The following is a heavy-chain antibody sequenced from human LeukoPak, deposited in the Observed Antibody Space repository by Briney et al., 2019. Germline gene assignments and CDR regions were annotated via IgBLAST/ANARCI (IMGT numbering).Heavy chain of an antibody. CDR2: INDSGTI. D-gene: IGHD1-7*01. Sequence: SETLSLTCAVYGGSFSNYYWSWIRQSPGKGLEWVGEINDSGTINYNPSLMSRVTISVDKSKNQYSLKLSSVTAADTAVYYCARRWNYGRNYYIDVWGKGATVSVSS. CDR3: ARRWNYGRNYYIDV. CDR1: GGSFSNYY. J-gene: IGHJ6*03. V-gene: IGHV4-34*01.